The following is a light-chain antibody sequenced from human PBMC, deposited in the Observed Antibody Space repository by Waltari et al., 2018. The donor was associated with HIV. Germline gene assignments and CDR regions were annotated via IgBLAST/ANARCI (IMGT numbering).Light chain of an antibody. CDR3: SSYTTTTTIL. V-gene: IGLV2-14*01. J-gene: IGLJ3*02. CDR2: GCP. Sequence: QSALTQPASVSGSPGQSITISCTGTNRDIGGYNYVSWYQQHPGKAPKLLFYGCPHRPSGISYRFSGSNAGNTASMTISGLQAEDEADYYCSSYTTTTTILFGGGTKVTVL. CDR1: NRDIGGYNY.